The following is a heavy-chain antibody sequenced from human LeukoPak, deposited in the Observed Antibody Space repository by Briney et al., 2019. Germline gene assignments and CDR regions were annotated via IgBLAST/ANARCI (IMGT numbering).Heavy chain of an antibody. CDR2: LFYGGST. Sequence: PSETLSLTCAASGGSISSYYRSWIRQPPGKGLEWVAHLFYGGSTDYNPSPERRVTISVDTTNNQFSLKLRSVTAAETAVYYCGPVAVILGVTYFDYGGEGTLVTVS. CDR1: GGSISSYY. D-gene: IGHD6-19*01. CDR3: GPVAVILGVTYFDY. J-gene: IGHJ4*02. V-gene: IGHV4-59*01.